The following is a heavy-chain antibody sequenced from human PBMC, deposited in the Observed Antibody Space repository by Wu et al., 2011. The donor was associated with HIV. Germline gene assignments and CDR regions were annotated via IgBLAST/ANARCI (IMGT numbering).Heavy chain of an antibody. Sequence: VQLVQSGAEVKKPGESLKISCKGSGYSFTNSWIGWVRQMPGKGLEWMGSIDPRDSDTRYRPSFRGQVTISVDKSISTAYLQWSSLKASDTAMYYCARHLSSGVPNYFDYWGQGTLVTVSS. D-gene: IGHD3-10*01. CDR3: ARHLSSGVPNYFDY. V-gene: IGHV5-51*01. CDR2: IDPRDSDT. CDR1: GYSFTNSW. J-gene: IGHJ4*02.